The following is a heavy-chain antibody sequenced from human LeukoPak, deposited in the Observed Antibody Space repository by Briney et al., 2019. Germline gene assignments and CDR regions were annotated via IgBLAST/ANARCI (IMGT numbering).Heavy chain of an antibody. J-gene: IGHJ4*02. D-gene: IGHD3-22*01. CDR3: ARDQIVGTSWDY. CDR2: LSPDGSSS. Sequence: GGSLRLSCAASGFTFSTYWMHWGRQAPGKGLVWVSRLSPDGSSSIYADSVKGRFTVSRDNATNTLYLQMSSLRAEDTAVYYCARDQIVGTSWDYWGQGTLVTVSS. V-gene: IGHV3-74*01. CDR1: GFTFSTYW.